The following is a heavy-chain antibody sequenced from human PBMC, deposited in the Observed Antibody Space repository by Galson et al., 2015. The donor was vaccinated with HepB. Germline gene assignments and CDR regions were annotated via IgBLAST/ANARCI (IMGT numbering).Heavy chain of an antibody. CDR2: IIPIFGTA. D-gene: IGHD6-13*01. CDR3: ARDSYSSSRAY. CDR1: GGTFSSYA. Sequence: SVKVSCKASGGTFSSYAISWVRQAPGQGLEWMGGIIPIFGTANYAQKFQGRVTITADESTSTAYMELSSLRSEDTAVYYCARDSYSSSRAYWGQGTLVTVSS. V-gene: IGHV1-69*13. J-gene: IGHJ4*02.